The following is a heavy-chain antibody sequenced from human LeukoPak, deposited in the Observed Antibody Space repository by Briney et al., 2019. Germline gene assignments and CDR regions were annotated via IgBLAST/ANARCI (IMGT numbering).Heavy chain of an antibody. CDR3: ALARSEYHYGMDV. V-gene: IGHV6-1*01. CDR2: TYYRSKWYY. CDR1: GDSVSSISVA. J-gene: IGHJ6*02. Sequence: SQTLSLTCAISGDSVSSISVAWNWIRQSPSRGLEWLGRTYYRSKWYYEYAVSVKGRININPDPSKSQFSLQLNSVTPEDTAVYYCALARSEYHYGMDVWGQGTTVTVSS.